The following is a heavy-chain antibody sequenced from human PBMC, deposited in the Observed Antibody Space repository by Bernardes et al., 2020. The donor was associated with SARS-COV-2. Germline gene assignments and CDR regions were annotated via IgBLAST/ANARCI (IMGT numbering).Heavy chain of an antibody. Sequence: GGSLRLSCAASGFTFSNYGTHWVRQAPGKGLEWVAVISSDGSNKYYADSVKGRFTISRDNSKNTLYLQMNSLRAEDTAVYYCAKPLYSSSSGAYSYYGMDVWGQGTTVTVSS. CDR2: ISSDGSNK. CDR3: AKPLYSSSSGAYSYYGMDV. J-gene: IGHJ6*02. D-gene: IGHD6-6*01. CDR1: GFTFSNYG. V-gene: IGHV3-30*18.